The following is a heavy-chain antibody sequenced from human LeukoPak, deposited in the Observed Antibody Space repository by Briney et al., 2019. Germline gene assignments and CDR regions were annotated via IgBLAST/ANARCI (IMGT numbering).Heavy chain of an antibody. CDR1: GYTFTGYY. D-gene: IGHD3-10*01. CDR2: INPNSGGT. J-gene: IGHJ6*02. V-gene: IGHV1-2*02. Sequence: GASVKVSCKASGYTFTGYYMHLVRQAPGQGLEWMGWINPNSGGTNYAQKFHGRVTMTRDTSISTAYMELSRLRSDDTDVYYCARAIYIGVDYYYYGMDVWGQGTTVTVSS. CDR3: ARAIYIGVDYYYYGMDV.